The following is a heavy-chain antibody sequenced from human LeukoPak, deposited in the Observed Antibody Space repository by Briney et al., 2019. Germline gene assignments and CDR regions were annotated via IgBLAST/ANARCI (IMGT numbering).Heavy chain of an antibody. V-gene: IGHV1-69*13. CDR1: GGTFSSYA. D-gene: IGHD3-10*01. CDR3: AREWCGDHPPYYYYYYGMDV. Sequence: HRASVTVSCKASGGTFSSYAISWVRQAPGQGLEWMGGIIPIFGTANYAQKFQGRVAITADESTSTAYMELSSLRSEDTAVYYCAREWCGDHPPYYYYYYGMDVWGKGTTVTVSS. J-gene: IGHJ6*04. CDR2: IIPIFGTA.